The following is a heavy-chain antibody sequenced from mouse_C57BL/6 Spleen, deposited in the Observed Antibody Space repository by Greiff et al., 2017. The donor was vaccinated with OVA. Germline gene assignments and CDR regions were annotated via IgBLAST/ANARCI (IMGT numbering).Heavy chain of an antibody. CDR2: ISDGGSYT. V-gene: IGHV5-4*01. CDR3: AKSTMVPSFDY. Sequence: EVQLVESGGGLVKPGGSLKLSCAASGFTFSSYAMSWVRQTPEKRLEWVATISDGGSYTYYTDHVKGRFIISRDNAKNNLYLQMSHLKYEDTAMYYCAKSTMVPSFDYWGQGTTLTVSS. CDR1: GFTFSSYA. D-gene: IGHD2-1*01. J-gene: IGHJ2*01.